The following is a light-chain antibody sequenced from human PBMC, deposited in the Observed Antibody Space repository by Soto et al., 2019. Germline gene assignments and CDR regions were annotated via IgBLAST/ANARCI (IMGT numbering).Light chain of an antibody. V-gene: IGKV1-39*01. CDR2: AAS. CDR1: QSISSY. Sequence: DIQMTQSPSSLSASVGDRVTITCRASQSISSYLNWYQQKPGKAPKLLIYAASSLQSGVPSRFSGSGSGTDFTLTISSLQPEDFATYYSQQSYSTPYTFGQGTKREIK. CDR3: QQSYSTPYT. J-gene: IGKJ2*01.